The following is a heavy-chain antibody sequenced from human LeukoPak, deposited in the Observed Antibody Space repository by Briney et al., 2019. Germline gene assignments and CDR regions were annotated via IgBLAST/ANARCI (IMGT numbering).Heavy chain of an antibody. V-gene: IGHV3-7*01. CDR2: IKQDGSET. Sequence: GGSLRLSCAASGFTFSSYWMHWVRQAPGKGLEWVANIKQDGSETHYVGSVKGRFSISRDNAKNSVYLQMHSLRAEDTAVYYCGRSMDVWGQGTTVTVSS. CDR3: GRSMDV. CDR1: GFTFSSYW. J-gene: IGHJ6*02.